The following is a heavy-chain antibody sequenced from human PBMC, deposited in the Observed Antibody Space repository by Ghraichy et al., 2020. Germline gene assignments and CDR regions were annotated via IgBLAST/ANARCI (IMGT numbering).Heavy chain of an antibody. V-gene: IGHV3-21*01. CDR3: AGCTGWYLV. D-gene: IGHD6-19*01. CDR1: GFTFSAYT. CDR2: ISGSTSYI. J-gene: IGHJ4*01. Sequence: GGSLRLSCAASGFTFSAYTMNWVRQAPGKGLEWVSSISGSTSYIYYADSVTGRFTISRDNVKNSLYLQMNSLRPEDTAVYYCAGCTGWYLVWGQGTLVTVSS.